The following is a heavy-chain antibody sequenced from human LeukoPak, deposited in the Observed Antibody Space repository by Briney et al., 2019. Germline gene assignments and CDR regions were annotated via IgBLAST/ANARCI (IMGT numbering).Heavy chain of an antibody. CDR3: AKVGYYGSGSYYPYYYYYMDV. CDR2: IRYDGSNK. V-gene: IGHV3-30*02. J-gene: IGHJ6*03. Sequence: PGGSLRLSCAASGFTFSSYGMHWVRQAPGKGLEWVAFIRYDGSNKYYADSVKGRFTISRDNSKNTLYLQMNSLRAEDTAVYYCAKVGYYGSGSYYPYYYYYMDVWGKGTTVTISS. CDR1: GFTFSSYG. D-gene: IGHD3-10*01.